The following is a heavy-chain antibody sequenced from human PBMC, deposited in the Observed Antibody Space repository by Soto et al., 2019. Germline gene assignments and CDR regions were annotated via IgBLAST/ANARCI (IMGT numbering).Heavy chain of an antibody. V-gene: IGHV1-69*01. CDR2: IITAFGNT. CDR1: GDTFNSYV. CDR3: TRSYGYTFGGSLDN. J-gene: IGHJ4*02. Sequence: QVQLVQSGPEVKKPGSSVKVSCKASGDTFNSYVITWVRRAPGQGLEWLGGIITAFGNTGYAKNFQDRLTITADEAATPDHMELSSLTSDDKAMYYCTRSYGYTFGGSLDNWGQGTLVTVSS. D-gene: IGHD5-18*01.